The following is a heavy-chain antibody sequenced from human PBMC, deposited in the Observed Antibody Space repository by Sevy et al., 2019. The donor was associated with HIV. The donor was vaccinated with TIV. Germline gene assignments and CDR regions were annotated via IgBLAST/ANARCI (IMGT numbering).Heavy chain of an antibody. CDR3: AERTNDVFYYGMDV. V-gene: IGHV6-1*01. CDR2: TYYRSKWYN. CDR1: GDSVSSIRTS. Sequence: QSQTLSLTCAISGDSVSSIRTSWNWIRQSPSRGLEWLGRTYYRSKWYNDYATSVKSRITINADTSKNQVSLQLNSVTPEDTAVYYCAERTNDVFYYGMDVWGQRTTVTVSS. J-gene: IGHJ6*02.